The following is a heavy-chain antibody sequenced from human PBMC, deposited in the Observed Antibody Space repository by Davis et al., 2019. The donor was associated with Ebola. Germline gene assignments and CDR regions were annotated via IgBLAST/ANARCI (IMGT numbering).Heavy chain of an antibody. CDR3: ARGGVQFYYYGMDV. D-gene: IGHD2-8*01. V-gene: IGHV1-8*01. Sequence: ASVKVSCKASGYTFTSYDINWVRQATGQGLEWMGWMNPNSGNTGYAQKFQGRVTMTRNTSISTAYIELSSLRSEDTAVYYCARGGVQFYYYGMDVWGQGTTVTVSS. J-gene: IGHJ6*02. CDR2: MNPNSGNT. CDR1: GYTFTSYD.